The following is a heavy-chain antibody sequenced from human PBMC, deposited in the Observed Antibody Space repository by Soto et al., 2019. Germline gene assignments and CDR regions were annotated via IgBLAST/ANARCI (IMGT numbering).Heavy chain of an antibody. J-gene: IGHJ6*02. Sequence: ASVKVSCKASGYTFTSYYINWVRQATGQGLEWMGWINPNSGSTNYAQKFQGWVTMTRDTSISTAYMELSSLRSDDTAVYYCARDLRSPIAVAGTSQYYYYGMDVWGQGTTVTVSS. CDR1: GYTFTSYY. V-gene: IGHV1-2*04. CDR3: ARDLRSPIAVAGTSQYYYYGMDV. D-gene: IGHD6-19*01. CDR2: INPNSGST.